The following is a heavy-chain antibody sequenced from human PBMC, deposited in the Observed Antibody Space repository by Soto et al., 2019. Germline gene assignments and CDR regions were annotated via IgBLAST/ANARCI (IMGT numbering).Heavy chain of an antibody. CDR1: GFTFSSYG. Sequence: QVQLVESGGGVVQPGRSLRLSCAASGFTFSSYGMHWVRQAPGKGLEWVAVIWYDGSNKYYADSVKGRFTISRDNSKNTLYLQMNSLRAEDTAVYYCARDGGYGDDRWYWGQGTLVTVSS. V-gene: IGHV3-33*01. CDR2: IWYDGSNK. CDR3: ARDGGYGDDRWY. D-gene: IGHD4-17*01. J-gene: IGHJ4*02.